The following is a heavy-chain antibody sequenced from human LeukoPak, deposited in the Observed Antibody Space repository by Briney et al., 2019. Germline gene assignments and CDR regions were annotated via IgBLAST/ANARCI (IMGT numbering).Heavy chain of an antibody. D-gene: IGHD3-10*01. V-gene: IGHV4-39*07. J-gene: IGHJ6*03. CDR1: GGSISSGRYY. CDR3: ATGARVVRGVRGYYYYYMDV. CDR2: VYYSGST. Sequence: SETLSLTCSVSGGSISSGRYYWGWIRQTPGKGLEWIGTVYYSGSTYYNPSLKSRVTISVDTSKNQFSLKLSSVTAADTAVYYCATGARVVRGVRGYYYYYMDVWGKGTTVTISS.